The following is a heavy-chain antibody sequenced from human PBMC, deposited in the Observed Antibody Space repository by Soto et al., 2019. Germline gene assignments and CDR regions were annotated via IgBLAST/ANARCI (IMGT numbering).Heavy chain of an antibody. V-gene: IGHV4-30-2*01. D-gene: IGHD4-4*01. CDR3: ASGMTTVTTIDY. Sequence: QLQLQESGSGLVKPSQTLSLTCAVSGGSISSGGYSWSWIRQPPGKGLEWIGYIYHSGSTYYNPSPKRRVTLSVDRSKNQFYLKLSSVTAADTAVYYCASGMTTVTTIDYWGQGTLVTVSS. CDR2: IYHSGST. CDR1: GGSISSGGYS. J-gene: IGHJ4*02.